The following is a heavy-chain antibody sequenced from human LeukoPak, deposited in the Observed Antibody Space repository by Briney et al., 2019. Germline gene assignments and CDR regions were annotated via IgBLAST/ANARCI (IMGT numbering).Heavy chain of an antibody. D-gene: IGHD4-17*01. CDR2: ISSSGSTI. J-gene: IGHJ4*02. V-gene: IGHV3-11*01. Sequence: GGSLRLSCAASGFTFSDFYMSWIRQAPGKGLEWVSYISSSGSTIYSADSVKGRFTISRDNAKNSLYLQMNSLRAEDTAVYFCARYLGGEDYGALAYWGQGTLVTVSS. CDR3: ARYLGGEDYGALAY. CDR1: GFTFSDFY.